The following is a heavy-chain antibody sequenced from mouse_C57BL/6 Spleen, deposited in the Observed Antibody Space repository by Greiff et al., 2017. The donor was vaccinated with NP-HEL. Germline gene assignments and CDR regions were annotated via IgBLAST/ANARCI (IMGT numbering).Heavy chain of an antibody. CDR3: ARSEDYGSSYYRYFDV. D-gene: IGHD1-1*01. Sequence: EVQLQQSGPVLVKPGPSVKISCKASGFTFTDYYMHWVKQSHGKSLEWIGLVYPYNGGTSYNQKFKGKATLTVDTSSITSYMALNSLTSEDSAVYYCARSEDYGSSYYRYFDVWGTGTTVTVSS. CDR2: VYPYNGGT. V-gene: IGHV1-36*01. J-gene: IGHJ1*03. CDR1: GFTFTDYY.